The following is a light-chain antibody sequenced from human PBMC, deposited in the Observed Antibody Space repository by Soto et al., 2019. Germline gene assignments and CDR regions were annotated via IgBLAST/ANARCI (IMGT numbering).Light chain of an antibody. CDR3: QVYNSSPWT. CDR1: QSVRGNF. J-gene: IGKJ1*01. Sequence: EIVLTQSPGTLSLSPGERGTLSCRASQSVRGNFLAWYQVKPGQAPRLVVYGASTRASGFPDRFRGSGSGTDFTLTISRLEPEDFALYYCQVYNSSPWTFGQGTKVDIK. V-gene: IGKV3-20*01. CDR2: GAS.